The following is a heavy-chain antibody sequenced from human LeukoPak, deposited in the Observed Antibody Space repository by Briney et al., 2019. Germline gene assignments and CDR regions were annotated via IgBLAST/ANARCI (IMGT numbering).Heavy chain of an antibody. CDR1: GGSISSGGYS. CDR2: IYHSGST. D-gene: IGHD3-22*01. Sequence: SETLSLTCAVSGGSISSGGYSWSWIRQPPGKGLEWIGYIYHSGSTYYSPSLKSRVTISVDRSKNQFSLKLSSVTAADTAVYYCARLPYDSSGYYMDYWGQGTLVTVSS. CDR3: ARLPYDSSGYYMDY. J-gene: IGHJ4*02. V-gene: IGHV4-30-2*01.